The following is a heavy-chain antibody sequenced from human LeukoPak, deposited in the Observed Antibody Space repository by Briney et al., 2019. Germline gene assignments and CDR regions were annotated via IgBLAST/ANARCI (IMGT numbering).Heavy chain of an antibody. CDR3: ASDSSGYYFFDY. CDR1: GGSISSSSYY. J-gene: IGHJ4*02. Sequence: SETLSLTYTVSGGSISSSSYYWGWIRQPPGKGLEWIGSVYYTGSTYYNPSLKSRVTISVDTSKNQFSLTLTPVTATDTAVYYCASDSSGYYFFDYWGQGTLVTVSS. CDR2: VYYTGST. V-gene: IGHV4-39*02. D-gene: IGHD3-22*01.